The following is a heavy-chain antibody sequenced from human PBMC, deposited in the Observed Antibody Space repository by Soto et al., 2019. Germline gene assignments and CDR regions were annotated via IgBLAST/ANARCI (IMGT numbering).Heavy chain of an antibody. CDR2: IHPGDLET. CDR1: GYSFTNYW. CDR3: ARLAKGYCGGGRCNGDFDY. V-gene: IGHV5-51*01. J-gene: IGHJ4*02. Sequence: PGESLKISCEASGYSFTNYWIGWVRQMPGEGLEWMGIIHPGDLETTYGPSFQGQVTISADKSITTAYLQWSSLEASDTAMYYCARLAKGYCGGGRCNGDFDYWGQGTLVTVSS. D-gene: IGHD2-15*01.